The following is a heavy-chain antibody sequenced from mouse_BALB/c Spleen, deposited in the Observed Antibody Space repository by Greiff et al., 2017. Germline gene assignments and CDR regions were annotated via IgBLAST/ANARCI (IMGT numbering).Heavy chain of an antibody. CDR1: GFTFSSFG. CDR2: ISSGSSTI. V-gene: IGHV5-17*02. CDR3: ASNWDNAMDY. J-gene: IGHJ4*01. Sequence: EVMLVESGGGLVQPGGSRKLSCAASGFTFSSFGMHWVRQAPEKGLEWVAYISSGSSTIYYADTVKGRFTISRDNPKNTLFLQMTSLRSEDTAMYYCASNWDNAMDYWGQGTSDTVSS. D-gene: IGHD4-1*01.